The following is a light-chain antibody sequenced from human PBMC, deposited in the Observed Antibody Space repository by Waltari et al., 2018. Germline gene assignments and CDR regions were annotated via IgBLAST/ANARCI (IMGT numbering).Light chain of an antibody. CDR1: SSNIGSNS. Sequence: QSVLTQPPSASGTPGQRVTISCSGSSSNIGSNSVYWSHPLPGTAPKLLLFRNNQRPSGVPDRFSGSKSGTSASLAISGLRSEDEADYYCAAWDDSLSGPVFGGGTKLTVL. J-gene: IGLJ3*02. V-gene: IGLV1-47*01. CDR2: RNN. CDR3: AAWDDSLSGPV.